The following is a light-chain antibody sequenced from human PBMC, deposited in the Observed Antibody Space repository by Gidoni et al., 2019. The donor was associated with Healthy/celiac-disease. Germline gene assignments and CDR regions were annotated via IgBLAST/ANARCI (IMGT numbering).Light chain of an antibody. CDR2: SNN. CDR3: AAWDDSLSGPV. V-gene: IGLV1-47*02. J-gene: IGLJ3*02. CDR1: SSNIGSNY. Sequence: QSVLTRPPSASGTPGQRVTISCSGSSSNIGSNYVYWYQQLPGTAPKLLIYSNNQRPSGVPDRFSGSKSGTSASLAISGLRSEDEADYYCAAWDDSLSGPVFGGGTKLXV.